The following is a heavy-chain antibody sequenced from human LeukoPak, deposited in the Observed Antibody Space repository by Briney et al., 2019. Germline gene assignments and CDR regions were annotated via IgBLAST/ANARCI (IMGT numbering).Heavy chain of an antibody. Sequence: GRSLRLSCAPSGLTFSSYGVGWGRQAPEEGLGWVAVISNDGSNKYYAHSEKGRFTISRDNSKNTLYQQMNSLRAEDTAVYYCSKDASVAQLPPLYYYYGMYVWGQGTTVTVSS. CDR1: GLTFSSYG. CDR3: SKDASVAQLPPLYYYYGMYV. J-gene: IGHJ6*02. D-gene: IGHD2-2*01. V-gene: IGHV3-30*18. CDR2: ISNDGSNK.